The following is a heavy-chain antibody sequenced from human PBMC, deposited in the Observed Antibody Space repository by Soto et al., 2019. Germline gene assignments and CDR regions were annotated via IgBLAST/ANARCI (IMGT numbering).Heavy chain of an antibody. V-gene: IGHV1-69*13. J-gene: IGHJ6*02. CDR3: AREMGYCSSTSCYFPYGMDV. Sequence: SVKVSCKASGGTFSSYAISWVRQAPGQGLEWMGGIIPIFGTANYAQKFQGRVTITADESTSTAYMELSSLRSEDTAVYYCAREMGYCSSTSCYFPYGMDVWGQGTTVTVSS. CDR2: IIPIFGTA. CDR1: GGTFSSYA. D-gene: IGHD2-2*01.